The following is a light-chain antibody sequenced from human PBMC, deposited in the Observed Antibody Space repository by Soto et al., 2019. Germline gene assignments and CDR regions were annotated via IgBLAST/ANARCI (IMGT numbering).Light chain of an antibody. Sequence: QSVLTQPRSVSGSPGQSVTISCTGTSSDVGAYNSVSWYQQYPGKAPKLMIYDVTNRPSGVSNRFSGSKSGNMASLTISGLQAEDEADYYCSSYANYNVVFGGGTKVTVL. J-gene: IGLJ2*01. CDR1: SSDVGAYNS. V-gene: IGLV2-11*01. CDR3: SSYANYNVV. CDR2: DVT.